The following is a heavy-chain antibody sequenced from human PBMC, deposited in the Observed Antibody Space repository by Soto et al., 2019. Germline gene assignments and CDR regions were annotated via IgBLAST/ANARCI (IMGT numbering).Heavy chain of an antibody. Sequence: PGGSLRLSCAASGFTFSSYAMSWVRQAPGKGLEWVSAISGSGGSTYYADSVKGRFTISRDNSKNTLYLQMNSLRAEDTAVYYCAKDRWFGVLLNPQSFDYWGQGTQVTVSS. J-gene: IGHJ4*02. CDR1: GFTFSSYA. CDR2: ISGSGGST. V-gene: IGHV3-23*01. CDR3: AKDRWFGVLLNPQSFDY. D-gene: IGHD3-10*01.